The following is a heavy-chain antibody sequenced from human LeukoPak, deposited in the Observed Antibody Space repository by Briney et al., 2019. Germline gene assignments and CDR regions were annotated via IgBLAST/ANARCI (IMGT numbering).Heavy chain of an antibody. D-gene: IGHD3-9*01. V-gene: IGHV3-43*02. CDR2: ISGDGGST. CDR1: GFTFDDYA. Sequence: GGSLRLSCAASGFTFDDYAMHWVRHAPGKGLEWVSLISGDGGSTYYADSVKGRFTISRDNSKNSLYLQMNSLRTEDTALYYCAKDNYDILTGPFDYWGQGTLVTVSS. CDR3: AKDNYDILTGPFDY. J-gene: IGHJ4*02.